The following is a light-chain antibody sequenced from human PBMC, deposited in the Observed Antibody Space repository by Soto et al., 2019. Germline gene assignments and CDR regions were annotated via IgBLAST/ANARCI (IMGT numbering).Light chain of an antibody. CDR3: QHRSNWPPIT. J-gene: IGKJ5*01. CDR2: GAS. CDR1: QSVSSSY. V-gene: IGKV3D-20*02. Sequence: EIVLTQSPGTLSLSPGERATLSCRASQSVSSSYLAWYQQKPGQAPRLLIYGASSRATGIPDRFSGSGSGTDFTLTISRLEPEDFAVYYCQHRSNWPPITFGQGTRLENK.